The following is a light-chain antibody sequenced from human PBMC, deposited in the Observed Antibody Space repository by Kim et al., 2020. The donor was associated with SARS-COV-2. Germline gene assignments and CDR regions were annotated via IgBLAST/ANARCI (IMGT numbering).Light chain of an antibody. V-gene: IGLV3-19*01. CDR3: NSRDSNDNVV. Sequence: AVGQTVRITGQGDSLRSYYATWYQQKPGQAPILVIYGKNNRPSGIPDRFSGSSSGNTASLTITGTQAGDEADYYCNSRDSNDNVVFGGGTKLTVL. CDR2: GKN. CDR1: SLRSYY. J-gene: IGLJ2*01.